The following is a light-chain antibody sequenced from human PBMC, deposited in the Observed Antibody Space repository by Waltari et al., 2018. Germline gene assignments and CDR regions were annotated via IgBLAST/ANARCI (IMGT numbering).Light chain of an antibody. J-gene: IGKJ1*01. CDR2: KVS. Sequence: DVVMTKSQLSLPVTLGQPASISCRSSQSLVHSDGNHYLNWFQQRPGQSQRRLIYKVSNRDSGVPDRFSGSGSGTDFTLKISRVEAEDVGVYYCMQGTQWPRTFGQGTKVQIK. CDR3: MQGTQWPRT. CDR1: QSLVHSDGNHY. V-gene: IGKV2-30*02.